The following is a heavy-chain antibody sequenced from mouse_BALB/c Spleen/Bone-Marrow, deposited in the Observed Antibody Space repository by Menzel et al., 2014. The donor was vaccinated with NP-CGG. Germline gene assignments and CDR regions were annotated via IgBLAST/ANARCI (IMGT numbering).Heavy chain of an antibody. V-gene: IGHV2-6-7*01. J-gene: IGHJ4*01. D-gene: IGHD2-3*01. Sequence: VHLVESGPGLVAPSQSLSITCTVSGFSLTGFGVDWVRQPPGKGLEWLGMIWADGSTDYNSALRSRLSISKANSKSQVFFKMNSLQTDDTASYYCARADGSGYAMDYWGQGISVTVSS. CDR1: GFSLTGFG. CDR3: ARADGSGYAMDY. CDR2: IWADGST.